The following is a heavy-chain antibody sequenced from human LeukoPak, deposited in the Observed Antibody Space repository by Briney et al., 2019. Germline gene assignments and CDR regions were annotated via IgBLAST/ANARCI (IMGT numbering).Heavy chain of an antibody. D-gene: IGHD5-18*01. Sequence: GGSLRLSCAASGFTVSSNYMSWVRQAPGKGLEWVSVIYSGGSTYYADSVKGRFTISRDNPKNTLYLQMNSLRAEDTAVYYCAREDTAMAFDYWGQGTLVTVSS. V-gene: IGHV3-66*01. CDR3: AREDTAMAFDY. J-gene: IGHJ4*02. CDR1: GFTVSSNY. CDR2: IYSGGST.